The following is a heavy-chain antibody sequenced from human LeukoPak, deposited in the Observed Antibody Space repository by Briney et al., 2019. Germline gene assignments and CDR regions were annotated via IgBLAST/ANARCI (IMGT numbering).Heavy chain of an antibody. CDR1: GYTFTSYG. CDR3: ARVGYCSGGSCYFPWFDP. CDR2: ISAYNGNT. J-gene: IGHJ5*02. D-gene: IGHD2-15*01. V-gene: IGHV1-18*01. Sequence: ASVKVSCKASGYTFTSYGISWVRQAPGQGLEWMGWISAYNGNTNYAQKLQGRVTMTTDTSTSTAYMELRSLRSDDTAVYYCARVGYCSGGSCYFPWFDPWGQGTLVTVSS.